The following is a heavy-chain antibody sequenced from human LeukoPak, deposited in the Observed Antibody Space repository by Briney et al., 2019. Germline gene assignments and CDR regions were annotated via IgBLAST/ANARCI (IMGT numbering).Heavy chain of an antibody. Sequence: GGSLRLSCAASGFTFSNSWINWVRQALGKGLEWVANIKPDGSQTFYLDSVKGRFTVSRDNARHSTYLQMNSLRAEDTAVYYCFGSGSYSKWDQGTLVTVSS. CDR3: FGSGSYSK. J-gene: IGHJ4*02. D-gene: IGHD3-10*01. V-gene: IGHV3-7*01. CDR1: GFTFSNSW. CDR2: IKPDGSQT.